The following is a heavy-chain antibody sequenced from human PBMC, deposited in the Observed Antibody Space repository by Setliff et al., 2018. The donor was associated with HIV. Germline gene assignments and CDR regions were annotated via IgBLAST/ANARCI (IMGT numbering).Heavy chain of an antibody. CDR2: IIPIFNTA. D-gene: IGHD5-12*01. V-gene: IGHV1-69*13. J-gene: IGHJ5*02. Sequence: SVKVSCKASGGTFSLYAINWVRQSPGQGLEWMGGIIPIFNTANYAQNFQGRVTITADGSTSTAYMEWSSLRFEDTAIYYCARDQATGSEKGWFSWIEPWGQGTLVTVSS. CDR3: ARDQATGSEKGWFSWIEP. CDR1: GGTFSLYA.